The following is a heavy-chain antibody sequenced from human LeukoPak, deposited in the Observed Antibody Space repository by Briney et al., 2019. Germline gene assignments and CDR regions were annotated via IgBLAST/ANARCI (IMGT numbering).Heavy chain of an antibody. CDR2: ISGSGGST. CDR1: GFTFSSYA. Sequence: PGGSLRLSCAASGFTFSSYAMSWVRQAPGKGLEWVSAISGSGGSTYYADSVKGRFTISRDNSKNTLYLQMNSLRAEDTAVYYCAKDDGYYYDSSGYLDYWGQGTLVTVSS. V-gene: IGHV3-23*01. D-gene: IGHD3-22*01. CDR3: AKDDGYYYDSSGYLDY. J-gene: IGHJ4*02.